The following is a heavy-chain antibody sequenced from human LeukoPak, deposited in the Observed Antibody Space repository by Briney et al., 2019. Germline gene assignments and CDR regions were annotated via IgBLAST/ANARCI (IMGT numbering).Heavy chain of an antibody. CDR2: ISGSGTNT. V-gene: IGHV3-23*01. CDR1: GFTFSSYA. CDR3: AKGTYDSRGHFDY. Sequence: GGSLRLTCAGSGFTFSSYAMTWVRQAPGKGLEWVSGISGSGTNTYYADSVKGRFTISRDNSKNTLYLQMNSLRAEDTAAYYCAKGTYDSRGHFDYWGQGTLVSVSS. J-gene: IGHJ4*02. D-gene: IGHD3-22*01.